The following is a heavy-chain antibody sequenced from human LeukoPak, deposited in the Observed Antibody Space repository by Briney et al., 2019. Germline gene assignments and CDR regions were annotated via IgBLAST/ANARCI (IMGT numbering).Heavy chain of an antibody. CDR3: VKAQYDFWSGLDY. CDR1: GFTFSSYG. Sequence: PGGSLRLSCAASGFTFSSYGMHWVRQAPGKGLEYVSAISGNGGSTYYADSVKGGFTISRDNSKNTLYLQVSSLRTEDTAIYYCVKAQYDFWSGLDYWGQGTLVTVSS. CDR2: ISGNGGST. J-gene: IGHJ4*02. V-gene: IGHV3-64D*09. D-gene: IGHD3-3*01.